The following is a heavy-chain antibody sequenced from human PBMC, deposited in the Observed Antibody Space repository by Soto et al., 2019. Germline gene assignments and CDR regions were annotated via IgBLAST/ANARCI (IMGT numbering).Heavy chain of an antibody. J-gene: IGHJ1*01. CDR1: GYTFTSNS. CDR2: INTGSGNT. V-gene: IGHV1-3*04. D-gene: IGHD3-22*01. Sequence: ASVKVSCKASGYTFTSNSMHWVRQAPGQRLEWMGWINTGSGNTEYSQKFRGRVTLTRDTSASTAYMELSNLRSEDTAVYYCEGYDSQYFQYWGRGTLVTVSS. CDR3: EGYDSQYFQY.